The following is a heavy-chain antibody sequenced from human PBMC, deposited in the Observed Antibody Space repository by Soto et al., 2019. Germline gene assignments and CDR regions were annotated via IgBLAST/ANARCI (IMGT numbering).Heavy chain of an antibody. D-gene: IGHD3-22*01. CDR1: GGSISSGGYY. Sequence: SETLSLTCTVSGGSISSGGYYWSWIRQHPGKGLEWIGYIYYSGSTYYNPSLKSRVTISVDTSKNQFSLKLSSVTAADTAVYYCARSGEQYYYDSSGYNSPGYYYYGMDVWGQGTTVTVSS. J-gene: IGHJ6*02. V-gene: IGHV4-31*03. CDR3: ARSGEQYYYDSSGYNSPGYYYYGMDV. CDR2: IYYSGST.